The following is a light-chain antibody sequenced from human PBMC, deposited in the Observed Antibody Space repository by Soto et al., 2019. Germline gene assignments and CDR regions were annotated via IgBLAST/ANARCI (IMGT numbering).Light chain of an antibody. V-gene: IGKV1-5*03. CDR1: QSISTY. CDR3: QQYNTYSWT. J-gene: IGKJ1*01. Sequence: DIQMTQSPSSLSASVGDRVTITCRTSQSISTYLAWYQQKPGKAPKLLIYKASSLESGVPSRFSGSGSGAEFTLTISSLQPDDFATYYCQQYNTYSWTFGQGTKVE. CDR2: KAS.